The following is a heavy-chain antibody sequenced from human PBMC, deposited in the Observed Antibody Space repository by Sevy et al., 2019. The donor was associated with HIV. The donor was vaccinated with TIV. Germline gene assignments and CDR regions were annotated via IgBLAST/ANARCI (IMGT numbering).Heavy chain of an antibody. CDR2: INPNSGAT. CDR1: GYTFTVYS. D-gene: IGHD2-2*01. CDR3: ARGVAVPAQGHFEY. Sequence: ASVKVSCKASGYTFTVYSLHWVRQAPGQGLEWMGRINPNSGATNYAQKFQGRVTMTRDTSISTAYMELSRLTSDDTAVYYCARGVAVPAQGHFEYWAREPWSPSPQ. J-gene: IGHJ4*02. V-gene: IGHV1-2*06.